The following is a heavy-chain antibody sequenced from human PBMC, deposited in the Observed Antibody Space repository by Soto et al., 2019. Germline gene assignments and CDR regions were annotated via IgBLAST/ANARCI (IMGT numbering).Heavy chain of an antibody. V-gene: IGHV3-53*01. D-gene: IGHD6-19*01. CDR2: MYSGGTT. CDR3: ARGSGSLYYFHY. CDR1: GFNVSTNY. Sequence: EVQLVESGGGLMQPGGSLRLSCAASGFNVSTNYMTWVRQAPGKGLEWVSVMYSGGTTYYADSVKGRFIISRDNFKNILYLQMNHLRAEDTALYYCARGSGSLYYFHYWGQGTLVTVSS. J-gene: IGHJ4*02.